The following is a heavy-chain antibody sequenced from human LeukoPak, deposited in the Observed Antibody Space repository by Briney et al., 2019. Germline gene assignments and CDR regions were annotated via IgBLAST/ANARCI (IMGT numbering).Heavy chain of an antibody. CDR3: AKDRAIVATIFDY. Sequence: GGSLRLSCAASGFTFSSYAMSWVCQAPGKGPEWVSAISGSGGSTYYADSVKGRFTISRDNSKNTLYLQMNSLRAEDTAVYYCAKDRAIVATIFDYWGQGTLVTVSS. CDR2: ISGSGGST. CDR1: GFTFSSYA. V-gene: IGHV3-23*01. D-gene: IGHD5-12*01. J-gene: IGHJ4*02.